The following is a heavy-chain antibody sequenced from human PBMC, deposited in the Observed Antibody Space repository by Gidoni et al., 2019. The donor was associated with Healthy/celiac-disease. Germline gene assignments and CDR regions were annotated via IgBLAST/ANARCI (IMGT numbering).Heavy chain of an antibody. CDR3: ARDLRYCISTSCPYDAFDI. D-gene: IGHD2-2*01. CDR1: GGTFSSYA. CDR2: IIPIFGTA. J-gene: IGHJ3*02. Sequence: QVQLVQSGAEVKKPGSSVKVSCKASGGTFSSYAISWVRQAPGQGLEWMGGIIPIFGTANYAQKFQGRVTITADESTSTAYMELSSLRSEDTAVYYCARDLRYCISTSCPYDAFDIWGQGTMVTVSS. V-gene: IGHV1-69*01.